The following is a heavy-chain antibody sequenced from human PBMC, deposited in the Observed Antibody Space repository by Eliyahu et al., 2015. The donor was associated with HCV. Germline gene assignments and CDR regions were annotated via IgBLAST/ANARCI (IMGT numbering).Heavy chain of an antibody. CDR1: GYTFTSYG. D-gene: IGHD4-17*01. Sequence: QVQLVQSGAEVKKPGAXVKVSCXASGYTFTSYGISWVRQAPGQGLEWMGWISAYNGNTNXAQKLQGRVTMTTDTSTSTAYMELRSXRSDDTAVYYCARGTYGDPVYYYGMDVWGQGTTVTVSS. J-gene: IGHJ6*02. V-gene: IGHV1-18*01. CDR2: ISAYNGNT. CDR3: ARGTYGDPVYYYGMDV.